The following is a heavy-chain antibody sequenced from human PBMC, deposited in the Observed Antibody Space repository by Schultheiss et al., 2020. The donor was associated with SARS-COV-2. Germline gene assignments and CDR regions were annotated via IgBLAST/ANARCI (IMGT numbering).Heavy chain of an antibody. CDR1: GGSLSGYY. D-gene: IGHD2-2*01. CDR3: ARDPGYCSSTNCYRAWFDP. Sequence: SETLSLTCAVYGGSLSGYYWSWIRQPPGKGLEWIGEINHSGGTNYNPSLKSRVTISVDTSKNQFSLKLSSVTAADTAVYYCARDPGYCSSTNCYRAWFDPWGQGTLVTVSS. V-gene: IGHV4-34*01. CDR2: INHSGGT. J-gene: IGHJ5*02.